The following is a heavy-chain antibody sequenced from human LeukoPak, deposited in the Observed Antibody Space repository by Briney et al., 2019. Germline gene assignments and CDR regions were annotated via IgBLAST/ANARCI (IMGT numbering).Heavy chain of an antibody. CDR3: ARRGYCTNGVCWNWFDP. V-gene: IGHV4-39*07. CDR1: GGSISSSSYY. D-gene: IGHD2-8*01. J-gene: IGHJ5*02. Sequence: SETLSLTCTVSGGSISSSSYYWGWIRQPPGKGLEWIGSIYYSGSTYYNPSLKSRVTISVDTSKNQFSLKLSSVTAADTAVYYCARRGYCTNGVCWNWFDPWGQGTLVTVSS. CDR2: IYYSGST.